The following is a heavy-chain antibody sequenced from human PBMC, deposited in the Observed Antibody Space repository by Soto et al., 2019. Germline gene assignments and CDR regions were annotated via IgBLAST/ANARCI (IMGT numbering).Heavy chain of an antibody. CDR1: EFTVSSYY. D-gene: IGHD4-17*01. Sequence: GGSLRLSCAASEFTVSSYYMTWVRQAPGKGLEWVSTIYGGGSTYYADSAKGRFTISKDNSRNTLYLQINSLRAEDTAVYYCARGFDYDAFDYWGQGTLVTVSS. J-gene: IGHJ4*02. V-gene: IGHV3-53*01. CDR3: ARGFDYDAFDY. CDR2: IYGGGST.